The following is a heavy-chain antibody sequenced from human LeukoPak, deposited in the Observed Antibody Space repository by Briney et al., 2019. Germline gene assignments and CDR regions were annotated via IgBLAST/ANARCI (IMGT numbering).Heavy chain of an antibody. CDR2: IFYSGST. CDR1: GGSISTANYY. Sequence: SETLSLTCTVSGGSISTANYYWGWIRQPPGKGLEWIGNIFYSGSTYYSPSLKSRVTVSVDTSKNQFSLKLSSVTAADTAVYYCARHSGGTYYVSLDPWGQGTLVTVSS. CDR3: ARHSGGTYYVSLDP. V-gene: IGHV4-39*01. J-gene: IGHJ5*02. D-gene: IGHD1-26*01.